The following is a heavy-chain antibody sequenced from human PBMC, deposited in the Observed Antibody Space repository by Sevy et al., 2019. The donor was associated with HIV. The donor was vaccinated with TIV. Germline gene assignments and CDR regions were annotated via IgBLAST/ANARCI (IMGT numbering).Heavy chain of an antibody. CDR3: ARGWGHYGSGSYLTLDY. V-gene: IGHV3-30-3*01. D-gene: IGHD3-10*01. CDR2: ISYDGSNK. CDR1: GFTFSSYA. J-gene: IGHJ4*02. Sequence: GGSLRLSCAASGFTFSSYAMHWVRQAPGKGLEWVAVISYDGSNKYYADSVKGRFTISRENSKNTMYLQMNSLRAEDTAVYYCARGWGHYGSGSYLTLDYWGQGTLVTVSS.